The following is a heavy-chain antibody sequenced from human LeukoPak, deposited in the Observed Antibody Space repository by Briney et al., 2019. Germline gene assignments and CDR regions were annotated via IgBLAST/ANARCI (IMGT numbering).Heavy chain of an antibody. CDR3: ARQRGYSSGWVYYFDY. J-gene: IGHJ4*02. D-gene: IGHD6-19*01. CDR2: IYYSGST. CDR1: GGSISSSSYY. Sequence: SETLSLTCTVSGGSISSSSYYWGWIRQPPGKGLEWIGSIYYSGSTYYNPSLKSRVTISVDTSKNQFSLKLSSVTAADTAVYYCARQRGYSSGWVYYFDYWGQGTLVTVSS. V-gene: IGHV4-39*01.